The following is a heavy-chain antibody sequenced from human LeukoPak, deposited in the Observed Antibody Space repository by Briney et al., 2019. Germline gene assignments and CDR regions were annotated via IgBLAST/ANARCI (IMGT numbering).Heavy chain of an antibody. V-gene: IGHV1-18*01. D-gene: IGHD6-19*01. CDR2: ISAYNGNT. CDR1: GYTFTSYG. J-gene: IGHJ4*02. CDR3: ARDEVGGWYSSGWCTHFDY. Sequence: ASVKVSCKASGYTFTSYGISWVRQAPGQGLEWMGWISAYNGNTNYAQKLQGRVTMTTDTSTSTAYMELRSLRSDDTAVYYCARDEVGGWYSSGWCTHFDYWGQGTLVTVSS.